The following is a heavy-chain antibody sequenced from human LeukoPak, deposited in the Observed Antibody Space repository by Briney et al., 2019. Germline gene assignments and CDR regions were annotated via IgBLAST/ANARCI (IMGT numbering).Heavy chain of an antibody. Sequence: GGSLRLSCAASGFTFSGFAMIWVRQAPGKGLLWVSSISAGSSNKYYADSVKGRFTISRDNSKNALYLQMNSLRAEDTAIYYCAKGKAVVGAAGPDYWGQGTLVTVSS. CDR3: AKGKAVVGAAGPDY. J-gene: IGHJ4*02. V-gene: IGHV3-23*01. CDR2: ISAGSSNK. CDR1: GFTFSGFA. D-gene: IGHD2-15*01.